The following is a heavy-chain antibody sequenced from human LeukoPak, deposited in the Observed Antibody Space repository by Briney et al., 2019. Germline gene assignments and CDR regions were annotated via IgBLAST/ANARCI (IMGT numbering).Heavy chain of an antibody. J-gene: IGHJ6*04. CDR1: GFTFSSYA. CDR2: ISYDGSNK. CDR3: ARAGCSSTSCVNYYYGMDV. D-gene: IGHD2-2*01. Sequence: GGSLRLSCAASGFTFSSYAMHWVRQAPGKGLEWVAVISYDGSNKYYADSVKGRFTISRDSSKNTLYLQMNSLRAEDTAVCYCARAGCSSTSCVNYYYGMDVWGKGTTVTVSS. V-gene: IGHV3-30*04.